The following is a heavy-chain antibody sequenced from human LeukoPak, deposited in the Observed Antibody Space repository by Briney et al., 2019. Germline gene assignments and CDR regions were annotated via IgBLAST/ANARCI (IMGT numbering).Heavy chain of an antibody. CDR3: ARAVHGLDV. J-gene: IGHJ6*02. Sequence: ASVKVSCKASGYTFTSYYIHWVRQAPGQGLEWMGVINVNGGSTTYAQRFQGRVTMTTDTSTSTVYMELSSLRSDDTAVYYCARAVHGLDVWRQGPTVPVSS. CDR1: GYTFTSYY. V-gene: IGHV1-46*01. CDR2: INVNGGST.